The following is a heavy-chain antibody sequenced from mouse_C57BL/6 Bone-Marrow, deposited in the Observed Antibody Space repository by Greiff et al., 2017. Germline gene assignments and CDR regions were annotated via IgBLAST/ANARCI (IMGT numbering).Heavy chain of an antibody. Sequence: VQRVESGAELVKPGASVKISCKASGYAFSSYWMNWVKQRPGKGLELIGQIYPGDGDTNYNGKFKGKATLTADNSSSTAYMQLSSLTSEDSAVYFCAIYGSSPFAYWGQGTLVTVSA. CDR3: AIYGSSPFAY. J-gene: IGHJ3*01. CDR2: IYPGDGDT. V-gene: IGHV1-80*01. CDR1: GYAFSSYW. D-gene: IGHD1-1*01.